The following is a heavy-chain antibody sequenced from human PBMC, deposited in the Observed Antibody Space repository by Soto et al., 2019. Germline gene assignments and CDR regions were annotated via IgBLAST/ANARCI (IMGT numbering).Heavy chain of an antibody. CDR1: GYTFTSYD. CDR2: MNPNSGNT. CDR3: ATDYGDFLFDY. V-gene: IGHV1-8*01. Sequence: ASVKVSXKASGYTFTSYDINWVRQATGQGLEWMGWMNPNSGNTGYAQKFQGRITMTRNTSISTAYMELSSLRSEDTAVYYCATDYGDFLFDYWGQGTLVTVSS. J-gene: IGHJ4*02. D-gene: IGHD4-17*01.